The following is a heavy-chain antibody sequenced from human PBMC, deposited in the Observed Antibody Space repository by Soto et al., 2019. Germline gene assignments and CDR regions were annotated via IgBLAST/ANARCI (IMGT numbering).Heavy chain of an antibody. J-gene: IGHJ6*02. V-gene: IGHV3-48*01. D-gene: IGHD3-9*01. Sequence: GGSLRLSCAASGFTFSSYSMNWVRQAPGKGLEWVSYISSSSTIYYADSVKGRFTISRDNAKNSLYLQMNSLRAEDTAVYYCARDLNDILTGSYYGMDVWGQGXTVTVSS. CDR2: ISSSSTI. CDR1: GFTFSSYS. CDR3: ARDLNDILTGSYYGMDV.